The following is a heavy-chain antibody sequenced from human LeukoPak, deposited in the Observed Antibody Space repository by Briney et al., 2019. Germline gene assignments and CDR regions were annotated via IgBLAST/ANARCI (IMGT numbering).Heavy chain of an antibody. Sequence: SETLSLTCAVSGGSISSGGYSWSWIRQPPGKGLEWIGYIYHSGSTYYSPSLKSRVTISVDRSKNQFSLKLSSVTAADTAVYYCSSSSGSFFDYWGQGTLVTVSS. D-gene: IGHD6-6*01. CDR1: GGSISSGGYS. V-gene: IGHV4-30-2*01. CDR2: IYHSGST. J-gene: IGHJ4*02. CDR3: SSSSGSFFDY.